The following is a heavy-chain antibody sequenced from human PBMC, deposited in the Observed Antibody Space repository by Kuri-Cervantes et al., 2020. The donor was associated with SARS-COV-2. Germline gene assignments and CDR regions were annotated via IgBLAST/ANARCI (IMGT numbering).Heavy chain of an antibody. Sequence: SETLSLTCTVSGGSISSGGHYWSWIRQHPGKGLEWIGYIYYSGSTYYNPSLKGLVTISVDTSKNQFSLKLSSVTAADTAVYYCARWQQQLVLYGMDVWGQGPTVPVSS. CDR1: GGSISSGGHY. CDR2: IYYSGST. D-gene: IGHD6-13*01. CDR3: ARWQQQLVLYGMDV. V-gene: IGHV4-31*01. J-gene: IGHJ6*02.